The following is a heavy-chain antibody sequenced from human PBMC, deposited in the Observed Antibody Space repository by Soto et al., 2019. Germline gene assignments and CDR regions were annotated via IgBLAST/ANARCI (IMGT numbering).Heavy chain of an antibody. CDR3: ARDTAPAMTTVTTGWFDP. V-gene: IGHV4-30-4*01. Sequence: SETLSLTCTVSGGSISSGDYYWSWIRQPPGKGLEWIGYIYYSGSTYYNPSLKSRVTISVDTSKNQFSLKLSSVTAADTAVYYCARDTAPAMTTVTTGWFDPWGQGTLVTVSS. CDR2: IYYSGST. D-gene: IGHD4-4*01. J-gene: IGHJ5*02. CDR1: GGSISSGDYY.